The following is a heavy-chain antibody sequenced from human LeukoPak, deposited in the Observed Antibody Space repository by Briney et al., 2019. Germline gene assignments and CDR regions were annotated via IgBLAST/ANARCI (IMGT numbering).Heavy chain of an antibody. CDR2: MNPNSGNT. V-gene: IGHV1-8*01. CDR1: GYTFTSYD. CDR3: ARESGYDFWSGYYSYYYGMDV. J-gene: IGHJ6*02. D-gene: IGHD3-3*01. Sequence: ASVKVSCKASGYTFTSYDINWVRQATGQGLEWMGWMNPNSGNTGYAQKFQGRVTMTRNTSISTAYMELSSLRSEDTAVYYCARESGYDFWSGYYSYYYGMDVWGQGTTVTVSS.